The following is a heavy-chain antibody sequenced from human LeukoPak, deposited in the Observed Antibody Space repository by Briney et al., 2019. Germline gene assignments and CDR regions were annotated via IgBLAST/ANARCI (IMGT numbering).Heavy chain of an antibody. J-gene: IGHJ4*02. CDR3: ARDAPYFFDY. V-gene: IGHV3-23*01. CDR2: ISGSGGST. Sequence: GGSLRLSCAASGFTFSSYAMSWVRQAPGKGLEWVSAISGSGGSTYYADSVKGRFTISRDNAINSPFLQMNSLRAEDTAVYYCARDAPYFFDYWGRGTLVTVSS. CDR1: GFTFSSYA.